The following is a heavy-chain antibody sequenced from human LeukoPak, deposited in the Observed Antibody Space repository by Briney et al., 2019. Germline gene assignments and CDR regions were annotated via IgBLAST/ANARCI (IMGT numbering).Heavy chain of an antibody. Sequence: GGSLRLSCAASGFTFSSYAMHWVRQAPGKGLEWVAFIRYDGSNKYYADSVKGRFTISRDNSKNTLYLQMNSLRAEDTAVYYCAKDRNWNYVEAFDIWGQGTMVTVSS. D-gene: IGHD1-7*01. CDR1: GFTFSSYA. J-gene: IGHJ3*02. V-gene: IGHV3-30*02. CDR3: AKDRNWNYVEAFDI. CDR2: IRYDGSNK.